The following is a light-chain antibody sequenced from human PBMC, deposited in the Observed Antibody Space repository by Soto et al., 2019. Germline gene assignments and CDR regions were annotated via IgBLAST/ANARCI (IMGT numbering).Light chain of an antibody. V-gene: IGLV1-44*01. Sequence: QSVLTQPPSASGTTGQRVTISCSGSSSNIGSNTVNWYQQLPGTAPKLLIYSNNQRPSGVPDRFSGSKSGTSASLAISGLQSDDEADYYCAAWDDGLNGPVVFGGGTKLTVL. J-gene: IGLJ2*01. CDR1: SSNIGSNT. CDR3: AAWDDGLNGPVV. CDR2: SNN.